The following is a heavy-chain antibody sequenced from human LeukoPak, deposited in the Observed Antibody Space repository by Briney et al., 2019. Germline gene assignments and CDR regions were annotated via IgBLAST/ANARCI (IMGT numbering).Heavy chain of an antibody. CDR2: ISWDGGST. D-gene: IGHD3-22*01. V-gene: IGHV3-43*01. CDR3: AKDRYYYDSSGQPDY. J-gene: IGHJ4*02. Sequence: RGSLRLSCAASGFTFDDYTMHWVRQAPGKGLEWVSLISWDGGSTYYADSVKGRFTISRDNSKNSLYLQMNSLRTEDTALYYCAKDRYYYDSSGQPDYWGQGTLVTVSS. CDR1: GFTFDDYT.